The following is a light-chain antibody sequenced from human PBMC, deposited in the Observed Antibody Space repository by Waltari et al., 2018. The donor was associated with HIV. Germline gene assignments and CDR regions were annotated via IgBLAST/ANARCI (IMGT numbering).Light chain of an antibody. CDR1: TMGDTY. CDR2: QDS. V-gene: IGLV3-1*01. Sequence: SYALTQPPSLSVSPGQTDSINCSEDTMGDTYACWYQQKPGQSPVLVIYQDSKRPSGIPERFSGSNSGNTATLTISGTQAMDEADYYCQAWDSSTVVFGGGTKLTVL. CDR3: QAWDSSTVV. J-gene: IGLJ2*01.